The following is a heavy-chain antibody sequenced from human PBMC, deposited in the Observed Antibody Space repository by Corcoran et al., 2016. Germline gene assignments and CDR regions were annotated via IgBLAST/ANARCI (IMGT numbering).Heavy chain of an antibody. V-gene: IGHV3-15*01. J-gene: IGHJ6*02. Sequence: EVQLVESGGGLVKPGGSLRLSCAASGFTFSNAWMSWVRQAPGKGLEWVGRIKSKTDGGTTDYAAPVKGRFTISRDDSKNTLYLQMKSLKTEYTAVYYCTTGGYGGNSDYYYYGMDVWGQGTTVTVSS. CDR3: TTGGYGGNSDYYYYGMDV. CDR2: IKSKTDGGTT. D-gene: IGHD4-17*01. CDR1: GFTFSNAW.